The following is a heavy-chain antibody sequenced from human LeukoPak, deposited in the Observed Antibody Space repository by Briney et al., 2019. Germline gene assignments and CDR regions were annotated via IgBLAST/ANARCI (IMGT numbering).Heavy chain of an antibody. V-gene: IGHV3-23*01. CDR1: GFSFSTYA. Sequence: GGSLRLSCVASGFSFSTYAMSWVRQAPGKGLEWVSAISGSGGRTYYADSVKGRFTISRDNSKNTLYLQMNSLRAEDTAVYYCAKDASSYFEVYYFDYWGQGTLVTVSS. CDR3: AKDASSYFEVYYFDY. J-gene: IGHJ4*02. CDR2: ISGSGGRT. D-gene: IGHD3-9*01.